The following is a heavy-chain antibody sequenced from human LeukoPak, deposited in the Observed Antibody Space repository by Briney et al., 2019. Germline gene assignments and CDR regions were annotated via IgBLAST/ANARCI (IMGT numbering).Heavy chain of an antibody. CDR2: ISSSSSYI. Sequence: GGSLRLSCVASGFTFSSYSMNWVRQAPGKGLEWVSSISSSSSYIYYADSVKGRFTISRDNAKNSLYLQMNSLRAEDTAVYYCASWIAVTDAFDIWGQGTMVTVSS. D-gene: IGHD6-19*01. V-gene: IGHV3-21*01. CDR3: ASWIAVTDAFDI. J-gene: IGHJ3*02. CDR1: GFTFSSYS.